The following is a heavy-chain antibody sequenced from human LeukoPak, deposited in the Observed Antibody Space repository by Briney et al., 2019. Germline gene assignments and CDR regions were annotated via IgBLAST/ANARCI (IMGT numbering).Heavy chain of an antibody. CDR2: ISAYNGNT. Sequence: ASVKVSCKASDYTFTSYGISWVRQAPGQGLEWMGWISAYNGNTNYAQKLQGRVTMTTDTSTSTAYMELRSLRSDDTAVYYCAGDQSGTLYYYYYYGMDVWGQGTTVTVSS. V-gene: IGHV1-18*01. CDR1: DYTFTSYG. D-gene: IGHD5-12*01. CDR3: AGDQSGTLYYYYYYGMDV. J-gene: IGHJ6*02.